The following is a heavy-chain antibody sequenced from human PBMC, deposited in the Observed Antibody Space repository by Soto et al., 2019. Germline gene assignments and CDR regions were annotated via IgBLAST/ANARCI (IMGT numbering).Heavy chain of an antibody. D-gene: IGHD3-10*01. CDR3: ATGLLGYYGSALDY. CDR2: ISGSGGST. CDR1: GFTFSSYA. J-gene: IGHJ4*02. V-gene: IGHV3-23*01. Sequence: PGGSLRLSCAASGFTFSSYAMSWVRQAPGKGREWVSAISGSGGSTYYSDSLKGRFTISRDNSKNTLYLQMNSLRAEDTAVYYCATGLLGYYGSALDYWGQRTLVTVS.